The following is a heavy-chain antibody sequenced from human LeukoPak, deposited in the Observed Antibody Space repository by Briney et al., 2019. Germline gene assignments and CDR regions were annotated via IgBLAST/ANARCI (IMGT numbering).Heavy chain of an antibody. CDR2: IKSKTYGATP. V-gene: IGHV3-49*03. J-gene: IGHJ4*02. D-gene: IGHD6-19*01. CDR3: TRTTGTGWPIDY. CDR1: GFTFGDYA. Sequence: GRSLRLSCTASGFTFGDYAISWFRQTPGKGLEWVGLIKSKTYGATPEYAASVQGKFTISRDDSKSIAYLQMNSLKTEDTAIYYCTRTTGTGWPIDYWGQGTLVTVSS.